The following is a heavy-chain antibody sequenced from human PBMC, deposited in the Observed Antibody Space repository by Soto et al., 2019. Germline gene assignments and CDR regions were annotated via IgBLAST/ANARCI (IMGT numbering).Heavy chain of an antibody. V-gene: IGHV1-2*02. J-gene: IGHJ4*02. CDR3: AKEPATAKPEGVDF. Sequence: ASVKVSCKASGYTFSDYYIHWVRQAPGQGLEWMGWINPNSGGTKYAPKFQGGVTMTRDTSTTTAYMELSRLRSGDTAVYYCAKEPATAKPEGVDFWGQGTLVTVSS. CDR1: GYTFSDYY. D-gene: IGHD1-1*01. CDR2: INPNSGGT.